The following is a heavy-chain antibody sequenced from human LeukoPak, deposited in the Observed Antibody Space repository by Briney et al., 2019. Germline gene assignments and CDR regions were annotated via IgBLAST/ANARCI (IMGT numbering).Heavy chain of an antibody. CDR1: GGSFSGYY. V-gene: IGHV4-34*01. J-gene: IGHJ3*02. D-gene: IGHD3-22*01. CDR2: INHSGST. Sequence: SETLSLTCAVYGGSFSGYYWSWIRQPPGKGLEWIGEINHSGSTNYNPSLESRVTISVDTSKNQFSLKLGSVTAADTAVYYCARGRPYSSGYYRAFDIWGQGTMVTVSS. CDR3: ARGRPYSSGYYRAFDI.